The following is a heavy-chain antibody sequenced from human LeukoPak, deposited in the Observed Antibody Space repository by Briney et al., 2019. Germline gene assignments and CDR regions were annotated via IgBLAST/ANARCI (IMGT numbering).Heavy chain of an antibody. CDR1: GFAYSTYS. Sequence: GGSLRLSCAASGFAYSTYSMNLVRQAPGKGLEWVSYINRRGSPIYYADSVKGRFTISRDSAKNSLYLQMNSLSAEDTAVYYCVRDPNALDYWGQGILVTVSS. CDR3: VRDPNALDY. V-gene: IGHV3-48*01. CDR2: INRRGSPI. J-gene: IGHJ4*02.